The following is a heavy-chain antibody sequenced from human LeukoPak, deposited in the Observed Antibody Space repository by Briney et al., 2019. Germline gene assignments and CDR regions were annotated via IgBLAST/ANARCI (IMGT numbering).Heavy chain of an antibody. V-gene: IGHV3-30*02. Sequence: PGGSLRLSCAASEFTFSTYGMHWVRQAPGKGLEWVAFIRYDGSNKYYADSVKGRFTISRDNSKNTLYLQMNSLRPEDTAVYYCAKDNYYGSGTYYPYYFDYWGQGTLVTVPS. J-gene: IGHJ4*02. D-gene: IGHD3-10*01. CDR3: AKDNYYGSGTYYPYYFDY. CDR2: IRYDGSNK. CDR1: EFTFSTYG.